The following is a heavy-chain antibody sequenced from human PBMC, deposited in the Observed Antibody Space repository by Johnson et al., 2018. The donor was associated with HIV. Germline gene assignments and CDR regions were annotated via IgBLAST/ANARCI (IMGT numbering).Heavy chain of an antibody. CDR1: GFIFRNYW. CDR3: ARKQWLEIPSDAFDI. J-gene: IGHJ3*02. CDR2: IYSDGSDT. D-gene: IGHD6-19*01. Sequence: VQLVESGGGLVQPGGSLRLSCAASGFIFRNYWMHWVRQAPGKGLVWVARIYSDGSDTAYADSVKGRFTITRDNAKRTLYLPMNRLRAEDTAVYYCARKQWLEIPSDAFDIWGQGTMVTVSS. V-gene: IGHV3-74*03.